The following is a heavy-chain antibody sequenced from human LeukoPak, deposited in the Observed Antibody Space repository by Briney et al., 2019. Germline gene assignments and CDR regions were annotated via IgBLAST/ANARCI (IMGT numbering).Heavy chain of an antibody. CDR1: GFTFSSYW. Sequence: PGGSLRLSCAASGFTFSSYWMHWVRQAPGKGLVWVSRINSDGSSTSYADSVKGRFTITRDNAKNTLYLQMNSLRAEDTAVYYCARDQAVAGTGDALDIWGQGTMVTVSS. CDR3: ARDQAVAGTGDALDI. CDR2: INSDGSST. V-gene: IGHV3-74*01. D-gene: IGHD6-19*01. J-gene: IGHJ3*02.